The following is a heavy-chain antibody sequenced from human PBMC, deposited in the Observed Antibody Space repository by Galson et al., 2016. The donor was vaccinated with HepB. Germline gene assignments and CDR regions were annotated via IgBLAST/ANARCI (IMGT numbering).Heavy chain of an antibody. CDR3: ETLQRGNPGF. D-gene: IGHD1-14*01. J-gene: IGHJ4*01. Sequence: SVKVSCKASGYTFTEYAVHWVRQARGQRPEWLGWINTAHGRTQYSQNFQGRLTFTRDTSATTAYMELSSLTFEDTSVYYCETLQRGNPGFWGQGTLVTVSS. V-gene: IGHV1-3*04. CDR2: INTAHGRT. CDR1: GYTFTEYA.